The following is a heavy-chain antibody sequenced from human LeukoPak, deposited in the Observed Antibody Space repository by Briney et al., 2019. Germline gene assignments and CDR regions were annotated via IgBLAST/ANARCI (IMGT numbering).Heavy chain of an antibody. CDR2: IYYSGST. CDR3: ARSVVVAALTAFDI. Sequence: SETPSLTCTVSGGSISSYYWSWIRQPPGKGLEWIGYIYYSGSTNYNPSLKSRVTISVDTSKNQFSLKLSSVTAADTAVYYCARSVVVAALTAFDIWGQGTMVTVSS. V-gene: IGHV4-59*01. D-gene: IGHD2-15*01. CDR1: GGSISSYY. J-gene: IGHJ3*02.